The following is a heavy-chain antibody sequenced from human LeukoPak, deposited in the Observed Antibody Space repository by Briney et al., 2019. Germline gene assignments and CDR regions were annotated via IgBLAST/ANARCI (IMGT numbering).Heavy chain of an antibody. V-gene: IGHV4-59*01. CDR1: GFNFDDYA. J-gene: IGHJ4*02. D-gene: IGHD2-2*01. Sequence: GSLRLSCAASGFNFDDYAMHWVRQVPGKGLEWIGYIYYSGSTNYNPSLKSRVTISVDTSKNQFSLKLTSVTAADTAVYYCARGRAQLPYFDYWGQGTLVTVSS. CDR3: ARGRAQLPYFDY. CDR2: IYYSGST.